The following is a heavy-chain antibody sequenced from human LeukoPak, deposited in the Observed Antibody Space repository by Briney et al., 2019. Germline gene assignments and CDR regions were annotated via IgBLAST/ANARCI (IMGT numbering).Heavy chain of an antibody. Sequence: GRSLRLSCAASEFTFSSYGMHWVRQAPGKGLEWVAVIWFDGTHEYYADSVKGRFTISRDNSKKTLFLQMNRLRAEDTAMYYCARAPSLFYYDDSGYYNGYFDLWGRGTLVTVSS. J-gene: IGHJ2*01. CDR2: IWFDGTHE. V-gene: IGHV3-33*01. D-gene: IGHD3-22*01. CDR3: ARAPSLFYYDDSGYYNGYFDL. CDR1: EFTFSSYG.